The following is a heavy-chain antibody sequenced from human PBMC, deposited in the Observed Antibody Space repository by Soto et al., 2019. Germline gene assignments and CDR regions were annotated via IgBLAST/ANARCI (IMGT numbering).Heavy chain of an antibody. CDR3: ARGLYYFDY. Sequence: PSETLSLTCAVYGVSFSGYYWSWIRQPPGKGLEWIGEINHSGSTNYNPSLKSRVTISVDTSKNQFSLKLSSVTAADTAVYYCARGLYYFDYWGQGTLVTVSS. V-gene: IGHV4-34*01. J-gene: IGHJ4*02. CDR1: GVSFSGYY. CDR2: INHSGST.